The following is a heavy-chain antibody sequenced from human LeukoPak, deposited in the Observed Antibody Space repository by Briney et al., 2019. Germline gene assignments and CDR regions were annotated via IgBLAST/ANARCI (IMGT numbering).Heavy chain of an antibody. Sequence: SETLSLTCTVSGGSISSSSYYWGWIRQPPGKGLEWIGSIYYSGSTYYNPSLKSRVTISVDTSKNQFSLKLSSVTAADTAVYYCVRHIGGGIEDMDVWGTGTKVTVSS. CDR3: VRHIGGGIEDMDV. CDR1: GGSISSSSYY. CDR2: IYYSGST. J-gene: IGHJ6*03. V-gene: IGHV4-39*01. D-gene: IGHD3-16*02.